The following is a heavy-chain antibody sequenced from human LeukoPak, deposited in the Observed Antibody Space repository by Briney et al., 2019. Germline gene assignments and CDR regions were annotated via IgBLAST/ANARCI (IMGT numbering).Heavy chain of an antibody. D-gene: IGHD3-16*01. V-gene: IGHV3-53*01. Sequence: PPGGSLRLSCAASGFTVSSNHMSWVRQAPGKGLEWVSVIYSGGSTYYADSVKGRFTISRDKSKNTLYLQMNNLRAEDTAVYYCTGFGGVQELNGFDIWGQGTLVTVSS. CDR1: GFTVSSNH. J-gene: IGHJ3*02. CDR3: TGFGGVQELNGFDI. CDR2: IYSGGST.